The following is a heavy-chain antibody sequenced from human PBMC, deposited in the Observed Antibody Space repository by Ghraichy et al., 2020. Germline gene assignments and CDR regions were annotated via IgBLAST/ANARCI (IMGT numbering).Heavy chain of an antibody. CDR1: EFTFSNYE. CDR3: RRGPLFPFEY. D-gene: IGHD2/OR15-2a*01. CDR2: LSIGGSNK. V-gene: IGHV3-48*03. Sequence: GESLNISCAASEFTFSNYEINWVRQAPGKGLEWVSNLSIGGSNKFYADSVMGRFTVSRDNAKKSFFLQMNNVRVEDTAVYFCRRGPLFPFEYWFQGILVTVSS. J-gene: IGHJ4*02.